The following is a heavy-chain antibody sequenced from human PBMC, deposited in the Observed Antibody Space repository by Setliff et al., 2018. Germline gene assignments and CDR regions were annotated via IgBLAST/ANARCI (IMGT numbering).Heavy chain of an antibody. CDR2: MNAGNGNT. CDR3: ARGGDYCGGECYIPPPDSY. CDR1: GYTFLNYD. D-gene: IGHD2-21*01. J-gene: IGHJ4*02. V-gene: IGHV1-3*01. Sequence: GASVKVSCKASGYTFLNYDIHWVRQAPGQGLEWMGWMNAGNGNTEYSQKFKGRVTLSRDTSANIAYMELRSLTSEDTAVYYCARGGDYCGGECYIPPPDSYWGQGTLVTVSS.